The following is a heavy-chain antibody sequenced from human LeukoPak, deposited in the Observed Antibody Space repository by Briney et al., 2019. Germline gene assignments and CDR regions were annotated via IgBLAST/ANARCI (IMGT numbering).Heavy chain of an antibody. V-gene: IGHV3-23*01. CDR3: AKESAVSGIPYFDS. Sequence: QPGGSLRLSCAASGFTFSSYAMSWVRQAPGKGLGWVSVIVGSGGGTYYADSVKGRFTISRDNSKNTLYLQMNNLRAEDTAVYYCAKESAVSGIPYFDSWGQGALVAVPS. D-gene: IGHD6-19*01. J-gene: IGHJ4*02. CDR1: GFTFSSYA. CDR2: IVGSGGGT.